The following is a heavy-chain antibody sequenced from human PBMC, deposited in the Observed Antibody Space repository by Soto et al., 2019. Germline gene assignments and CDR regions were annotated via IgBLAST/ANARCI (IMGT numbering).Heavy chain of an antibody. CDR3: AKDTANGIYPYYFDY. Sequence: GSLRLSCAASGFTFSSYWMSWVRQAPGKGLEWVANIKQDGSEKYYVDSVKGRFTISRDNSKNTLYLQMNSLRAEDTAVYYCAKDTANGIYPYYFDYWGQGTLVTVSS. CDR1: GFTFSSYW. V-gene: IGHV3-7*03. CDR2: IKQDGSEK. J-gene: IGHJ4*02. D-gene: IGHD5-12*01.